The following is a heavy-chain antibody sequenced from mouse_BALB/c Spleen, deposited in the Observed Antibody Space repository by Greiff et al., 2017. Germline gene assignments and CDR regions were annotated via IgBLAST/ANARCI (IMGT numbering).Heavy chain of an antibody. D-gene: IGHD2-10*02. J-gene: IGHJ4*01. V-gene: IGHV1-9*01. CDR1: GYTFSSYW. Sequence: QVHVKQSGAELMKPGASVKISCKATGYTFSSYWIEWVKQRPGHGLEWIGEILPGSGSTNYNEKFKGKATFTADTSSNTAYMQLSSLTSEDSAVYYCARRYGNYVRAMDYWGQGTSVTVSS. CDR3: ARRYGNYVRAMDY. CDR2: ILPGSGST.